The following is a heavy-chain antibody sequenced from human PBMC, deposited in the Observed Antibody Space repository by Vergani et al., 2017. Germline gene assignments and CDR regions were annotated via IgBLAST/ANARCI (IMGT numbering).Heavy chain of an antibody. J-gene: IGHJ4*02. CDR2: IYYSGST. CDR1: GCSISSSSYY. CDR3: AXHGADFWSGYYTPQPFDY. D-gene: IGHD3-3*01. Sequence: QLQLQESGPGLVKPSETLSLTCTVSGCSISSSSYYWGWIRQPPGKGLEWIGSIYYSGSTYYNPSLKSRVTISVDTSKNQFSLKLSSVTAADTAVYYCAXHGADFWSGYYTPQPFDYWGQGTLVTVSS. V-gene: IGHV4-39*01.